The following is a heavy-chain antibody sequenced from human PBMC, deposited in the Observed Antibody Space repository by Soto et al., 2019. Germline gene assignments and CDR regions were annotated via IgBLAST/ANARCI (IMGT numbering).Heavy chain of an antibody. Sequence: PSETLSLTCTVSGASITTNNYYWGCLRQPPGKGLEWIATISYSGTTYYNPSLKSRVTISVDTSRNQFSLRLNSVTAADTAVYYCARPVFPGGVDPWRQGTLVTVS. CDR3: ARPVFPGGVDP. D-gene: IGHD3-10*01. CDR1: GASITTNNYY. CDR2: ISYSGTT. J-gene: IGHJ5*02. V-gene: IGHV4-39*01.